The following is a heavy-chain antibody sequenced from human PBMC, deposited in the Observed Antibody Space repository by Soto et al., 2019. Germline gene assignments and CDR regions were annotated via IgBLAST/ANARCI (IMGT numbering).Heavy chain of an antibody. D-gene: IGHD2-2*01. CDR1: GFTFSSYV. Sequence: PGGSLRLSCAASGFTFSSYVMSWVRQPPGKGLELVLSSSRSGAATYYADPVKGRFTISRDNPKNTLYLQTNSLRAEDTAVYHCAKAHFPGPVTPADTSRAPWFDPWGQGTLVTVSS. V-gene: IGHV3-23*01. CDR3: AKAHFPGPVTPADTSRAPWFDP. CDR2: SSRSGAAT. J-gene: IGHJ5*02.